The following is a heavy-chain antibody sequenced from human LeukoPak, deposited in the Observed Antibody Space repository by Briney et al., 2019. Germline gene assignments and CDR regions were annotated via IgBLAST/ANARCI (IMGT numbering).Heavy chain of an antibody. Sequence: GASVKVSCKASGYTFTGYYMHWVRQAPGQGLEWMGWVNPNSGNTGYAQKFQGRVTMTRNTSISTAYMELSSLTSEDTAVYYCARNWGEFDPWGQGTLVTVSS. V-gene: IGHV1-8*02. CDR3: ARNWGEFDP. CDR2: VNPNSGNT. J-gene: IGHJ5*02. D-gene: IGHD7-27*01. CDR1: GYTFTGYY.